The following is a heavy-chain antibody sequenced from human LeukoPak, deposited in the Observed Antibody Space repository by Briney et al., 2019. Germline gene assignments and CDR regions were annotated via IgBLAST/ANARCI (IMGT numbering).Heavy chain of an antibody. J-gene: IGHJ6*02. V-gene: IGHV4-59*01. D-gene: IGHD2-2*01. CDR2: IYYSGST. CDR3: ARGVGYCSSTSCRYYYYGMDV. Sequence: SETLSLTCTVSGGSISSYYWSWIRQPPGKGLEWIGYIYYSGSTNYNPSPKSRVTISVDTSKNQFSLKLSSVTAADTAVYYCARGVGYCSSTSCRYYYYGMDVWGQGTTVTVSS. CDR1: GGSISSYY.